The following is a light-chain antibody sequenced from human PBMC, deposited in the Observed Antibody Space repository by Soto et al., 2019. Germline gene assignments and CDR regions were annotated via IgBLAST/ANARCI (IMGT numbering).Light chain of an antibody. CDR1: QGISNY. CDR2: AAY. J-gene: IGKJ5*01. CDR3: KQLNYYPIT. Sequence: DIQMTPSPSSLSASVGATVTLTCPASQGISNYLAWFQQKPGKAHKLLIYAAYTLQSGVQSRFSGSGSGTDFTLTIRSLQPEDFATYYCKQLNYYPITFGQGTRLEIK. V-gene: IGKV1-16*01.